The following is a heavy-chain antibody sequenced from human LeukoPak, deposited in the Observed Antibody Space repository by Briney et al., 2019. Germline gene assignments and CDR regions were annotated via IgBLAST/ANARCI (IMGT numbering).Heavy chain of an antibody. CDR2: INPNSGGT. Sequence: ASVKVSCKASGYTFTSYDINWVRQATGQGLEWMGWINPNSGGTNYAQKFQGRVTMTRDTSISTAYMELSRLRSDDTAVYYCARDPQPYYDILTGYAHYFDYWGQGTLVTVSS. J-gene: IGHJ4*02. CDR3: ARDPQPYYDILTGYAHYFDY. V-gene: IGHV1-2*02. CDR1: GYTFTSYD. D-gene: IGHD3-9*01.